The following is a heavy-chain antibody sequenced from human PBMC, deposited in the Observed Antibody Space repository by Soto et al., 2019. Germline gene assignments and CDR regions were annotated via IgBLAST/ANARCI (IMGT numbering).Heavy chain of an antibody. CDR2: TIPLLNVA. D-gene: IGHD5-12*01. V-gene: IGHV1-69*04. CDR3: VRDSPIGSTYSGYDAIDS. J-gene: IGHJ4*02. CDR1: GGTFSTST. Sequence: SAKVSCKASGGTFSTSTFTWVRQAPGQGLEWMGRTIPLLNVADYAQDFQGRVTITADKSTSTAYMELTSLTSKDTAVYYCVRDSPIGSTYSGYDAIDSWGQGTLVTVSS.